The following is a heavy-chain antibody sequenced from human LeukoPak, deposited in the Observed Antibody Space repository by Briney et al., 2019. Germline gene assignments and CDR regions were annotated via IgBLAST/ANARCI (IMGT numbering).Heavy chain of an antibody. CDR3: ARDPPPQMWFGEIRLVPYYGMDV. CDR2: ISSSSSYI. D-gene: IGHD3-10*01. V-gene: IGHV3-21*01. J-gene: IGHJ6*04. CDR1: GFTFSSYS. Sequence: SGGSLRLSCAASGFTFSSYSMNWVRQAPGKGLEWVSSISSSSSYIYYADSVKGRFTISRDNAKNSLYLQMNSLRAEDTAVYYCARDPPPQMWFGEIRLVPYYGMDVWGKGTTVTVFS.